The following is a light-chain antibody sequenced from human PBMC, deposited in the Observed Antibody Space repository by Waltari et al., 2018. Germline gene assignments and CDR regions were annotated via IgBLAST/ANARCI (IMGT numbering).Light chain of an antibody. V-gene: IGKV3-20*01. CDR1: QSVDSRY. J-gene: IGKJ4*01. Sequence: EVVLTQSPGTVSLSPGESASLSCRASQSVDSRYLAWYQQNPGQAPRLLIYGASNRATGSPGRFCGSGSGTDFTLTISRLEPEDFAVYYCQHYGNSRGTFGGGTKVEIK. CDR2: GAS. CDR3: QHYGNSRGT.